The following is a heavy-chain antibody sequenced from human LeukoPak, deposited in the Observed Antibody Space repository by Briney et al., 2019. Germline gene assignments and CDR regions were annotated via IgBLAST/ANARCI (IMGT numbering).Heavy chain of an antibody. CDR1: GFTFSSYA. J-gene: IGHJ1*01. CDR2: ISFDGSVT. V-gene: IGHV3-23*01. Sequence: PGGSLRLSCAAPGFTFSSYAMSWVRQAPGKGLFWVSYISFDGSVTSYADSVKGRFTVSRDNSKNMLFLRMESLRADDTAIYYCTRDGQFYDSGNFHSDLDSWGQGTLVTVS. CDR3: TRDGQFYDSGNFHSDLDS. D-gene: IGHD3-10*01.